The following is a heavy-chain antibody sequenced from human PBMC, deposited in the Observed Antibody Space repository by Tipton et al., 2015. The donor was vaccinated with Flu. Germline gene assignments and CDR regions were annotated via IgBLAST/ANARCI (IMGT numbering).Heavy chain of an antibody. CDR3: ARDHPYGDFSETLDY. Sequence: LRLSCTVSGDSLTNGRYWDWVRQPPGKGLEWIGNIHHRGSTYYSPSLKSRVTISMDTSKNQFSLTLISVTAADTAIYYCARDHPYGDFSETLDYWGQGMLVTISS. CDR1: GDSLTNGRY. CDR2: IHHRGST. V-gene: IGHV4-38-2*02. D-gene: IGHD4-17*01. J-gene: IGHJ4*02.